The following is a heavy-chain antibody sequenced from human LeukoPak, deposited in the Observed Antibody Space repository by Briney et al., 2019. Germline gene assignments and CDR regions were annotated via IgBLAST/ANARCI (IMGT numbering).Heavy chain of an antibody. CDR3: ARGHSPVTTKVSYFQH. V-gene: IGHV4-34*01. CDR1: GGSFSGYY. CDR2: INHSGST. J-gene: IGHJ1*01. Sequence: SETLSLTCAVYGGSFSGYYWSWIRQPPGKGLEWIGEINHSGSTNYNPALKSRVTILVDTSKNQFSLKLSSVTAADTAVYYCARGHSPVTTKVSYFQHWGQGTLVTVSS. D-gene: IGHD4-17*01.